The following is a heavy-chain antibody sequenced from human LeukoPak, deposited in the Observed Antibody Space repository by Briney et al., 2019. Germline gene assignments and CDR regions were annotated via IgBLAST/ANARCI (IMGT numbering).Heavy chain of an antibody. CDR3: AKGLKYLDAFDI. J-gene: IGHJ3*02. Sequence: GGSLRLSCAASGFTFDDYDMHWVRQAPGKGLEWVSGICWNSDSIGYADSVKGRFTISRDNAKHSLYLQMNSLRAEDMSLYYCAKGLKYLDAFDIWGQGTMVTVSS. CDR1: GFTFDDYD. CDR2: ICWNSDSI. V-gene: IGHV3-9*03. D-gene: IGHD2/OR15-2a*01.